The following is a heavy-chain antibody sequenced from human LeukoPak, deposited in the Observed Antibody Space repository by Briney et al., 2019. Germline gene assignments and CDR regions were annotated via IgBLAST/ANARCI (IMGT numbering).Heavy chain of an antibody. Sequence: PGGSLRLSCAASGFTVSSNYMSWVRQAPGKGLEWVSVIYSGGNTYYADSVKGRFTISRDNSKNTLYLQMNSLRAEDTAVYYCARARYYGSGSLRWIYYYYMDVWGKGTTVIVSS. CDR1: GFTVSSNY. CDR3: ARARYYGSGSLRWIYYYYMDV. V-gene: IGHV3-66*02. CDR2: IYSGGNT. D-gene: IGHD3-10*01. J-gene: IGHJ6*03.